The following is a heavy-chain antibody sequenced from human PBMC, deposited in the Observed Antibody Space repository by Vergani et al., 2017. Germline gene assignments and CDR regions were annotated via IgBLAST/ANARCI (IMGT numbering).Heavy chain of an antibody. J-gene: IGHJ3*01. V-gene: IGHV4-59*12. D-gene: IGHD4-23*01. Sequence: QVQLQESGPGLVKPSETLSLTCTVSGGSISSYYWSWIRQPPGKRLEWIGYIYYSGSTNYNSSLQSRVSMSVDTSKNQFSLTLTSVTAADTAVYYCARDNKQLRPRAFDLWGQGIMVTVSS. CDR3: ARDNKQLRPRAFDL. CDR1: GGSISSYY. CDR2: IYYSGST.